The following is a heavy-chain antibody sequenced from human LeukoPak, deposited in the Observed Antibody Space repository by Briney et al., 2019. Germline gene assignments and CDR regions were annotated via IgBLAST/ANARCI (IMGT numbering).Heavy chain of an antibody. CDR3: ARDGDYYDSSGYFDY. CDR1: GFAFSSYW. Sequence: GGSLRLSCAASGFAFSSYWMSWVRRAPGKGLEWVASIKYNGNEKQYVDSVKGRFTISRDNAKNSLYLEMTSLRAEDTAVYYCARDGDYYDSSGYFDYWGQGTLVTVSS. J-gene: IGHJ4*02. CDR2: IKYNGNEK. D-gene: IGHD3-22*01. V-gene: IGHV3-7*01.